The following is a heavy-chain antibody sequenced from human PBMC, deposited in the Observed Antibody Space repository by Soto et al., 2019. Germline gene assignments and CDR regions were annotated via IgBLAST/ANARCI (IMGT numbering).Heavy chain of an antibody. D-gene: IGHD3-22*01. J-gene: IGHJ4*02. V-gene: IGHV3-30*18. Sequence: QVQLVESGGGVVQPGRSLRLSCAASGFTFSSYGMHWVRQAPGKGLEWVAVISYDGSNKYYADSVKGRFTISRDNSKNTLYLQMNSLRAEDTAVYYCAKDLFKTYYYDSSGYYVWGQGTLVTVSS. CDR2: ISYDGSNK. CDR3: AKDLFKTYYYDSSGYYV. CDR1: GFTFSSYG.